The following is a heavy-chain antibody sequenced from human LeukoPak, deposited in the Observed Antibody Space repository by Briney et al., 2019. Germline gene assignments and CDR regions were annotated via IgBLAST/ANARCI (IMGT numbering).Heavy chain of an antibody. V-gene: IGHV4-59*01. CDR2: IYYSGST. CDR3: AREYDYVWGSYRSGFDP. CDR1: GGSISSYY. J-gene: IGHJ5*02. Sequence: SETLSLTCTVAGGSISSYYCSWIRQPPGKGLEWIGYIYYSGSTNYNPSLKSRVTISVDTSKNQFSLKLSSVSAADTAVYYCAREYDYVWGSYRSGFDPWGQGTLVTVSS. D-gene: IGHD3-16*02.